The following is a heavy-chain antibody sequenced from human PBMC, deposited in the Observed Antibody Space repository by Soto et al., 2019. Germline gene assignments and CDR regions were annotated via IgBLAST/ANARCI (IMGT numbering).Heavy chain of an antibody. J-gene: IGHJ6*03. Sequence: QVQLVESGGGLVKPGGSLRLSCAASGFTGSDSFMSWSRQTPGQGLELLSYLSGRDGNIYYADSVRGRFTMSRDNAKNSVALQKNGLSDEDTAVYFCEGYPGPNCMAVWGKGTTVTVS. CDR3: EGYPGPNCMAV. CDR1: GFTGSDSF. CDR2: LSGRDGNI. D-gene: IGHD6-13*01. V-gene: IGHV3-11*01.